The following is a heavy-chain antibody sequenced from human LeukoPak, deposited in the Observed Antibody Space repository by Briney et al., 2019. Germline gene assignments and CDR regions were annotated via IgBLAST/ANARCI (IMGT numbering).Heavy chain of an antibody. J-gene: IGHJ4*02. Sequence: GGSLRLSCAASGFTFSSNDMSWVRQAPGKGLEWVSGISGSGGSTYYADSVKGRFTISRDNSKNTLYLQMNSLRAEDTAVYYCAKESFIPYRYHSSGYIDYWGQGTLVTVSS. CDR1: GFTFSSND. CDR3: AKESFIPYRYHSSGYIDY. V-gene: IGHV3-23*01. D-gene: IGHD3-22*01. CDR2: ISGSGGST.